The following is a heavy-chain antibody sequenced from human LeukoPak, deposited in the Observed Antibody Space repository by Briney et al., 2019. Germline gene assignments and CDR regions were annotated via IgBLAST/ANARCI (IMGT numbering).Heavy chain of an antibody. V-gene: IGHV3-9*01. J-gene: IGHJ4*02. CDR1: GFTFDDYA. Sequence: PGRSLRLSCAASGFTFDDYAMHWVRQAPGKGLEWVSGISWNSGSIGYADSVKGRFTISRDNAKNSLYLQMNSLRAEDTAVYYCASETRPDYWGQGTLVTVSS. D-gene: IGHD3-3*01. CDR2: ISWNSGSI. CDR3: ASETRPDY.